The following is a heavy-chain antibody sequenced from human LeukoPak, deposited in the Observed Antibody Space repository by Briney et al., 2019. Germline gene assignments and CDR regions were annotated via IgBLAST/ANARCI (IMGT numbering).Heavy chain of an antibody. CDR2: INPNSGGT. D-gene: IGHD6-19*01. CDR1: GYTFTGYY. V-gene: IGHV1-2*02. CDR3: ARVSSGGLVRPVDWFDP. J-gene: IGHJ5*02. Sequence: ASVKVSCKASGYTFTGYYMHWVRQAPGQGLEWMGWINPNSGGTNYAQKFQGRVTMTRDTSISTAYMELSRLRSDDTAVYYCARVSSGGLVRPVDWFDPWGQGTLVTVSS.